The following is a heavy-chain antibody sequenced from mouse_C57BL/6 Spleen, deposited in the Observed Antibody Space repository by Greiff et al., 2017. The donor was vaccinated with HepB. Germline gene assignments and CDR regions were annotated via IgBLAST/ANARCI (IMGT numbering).Heavy chain of an antibody. Sequence: VQLQQSGPELVKPGASVKISCKASGYTFTDYYMNWVKQSHGKSLEWIGDINPNNGGTSYNQKFKGKATLTVDKSSSTAYMELRSLTSEDSAVYYCARYDSDWYFDVWGTGTTVTVSS. J-gene: IGHJ1*03. V-gene: IGHV1-26*01. D-gene: IGHD2-4*01. CDR1: GYTFTDYY. CDR2: INPNNGGT. CDR3: ARYDSDWYFDV.